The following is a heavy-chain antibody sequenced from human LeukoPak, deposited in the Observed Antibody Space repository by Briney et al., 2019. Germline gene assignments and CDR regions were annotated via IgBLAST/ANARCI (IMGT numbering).Heavy chain of an antibody. Sequence: GGSLRLSCAASGXNFSHFVMTWVRQAPGTGLECVSSISTSGGSTFYADSVKGRFTISRDNSKNTVSLQMNSLRAEDTAVYYYAKDSFCSGGSCYGNDYWGQGTLVTVSS. V-gene: IGHV3-23*01. CDR3: AKDSFCSGGSCYGNDY. J-gene: IGHJ4*02. CDR1: GXNFSHFV. CDR2: ISTSGGST. D-gene: IGHD2-15*01.